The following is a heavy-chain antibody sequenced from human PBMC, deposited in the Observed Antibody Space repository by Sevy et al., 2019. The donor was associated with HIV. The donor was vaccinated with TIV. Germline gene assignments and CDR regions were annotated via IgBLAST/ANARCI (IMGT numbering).Heavy chain of an antibody. CDR3: ARDLEVYGGWEQTSQGMDV. J-gene: IGHJ6*02. V-gene: IGHV3-30-3*01. CDR1: GFTFSNYA. CDR2: ISYDGSNK. Sequence: GGSLRPSCAASGFTFSNYAMHWVRQAPGKGLEWVAVISYDGSNKYYADSVRGRFTISRDSSKNTLYLQMNSLRPEDTAVYYCARDLEVYGGWEQTSQGMDVWGQGTTVTVSS. D-gene: IGHD1-26*01.